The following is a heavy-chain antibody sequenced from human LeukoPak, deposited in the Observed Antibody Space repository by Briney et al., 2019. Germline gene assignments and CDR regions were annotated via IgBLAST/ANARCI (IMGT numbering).Heavy chain of an antibody. CDR3: AKILSGTYSFDL. Sequence: QPGRSLRLSCAASGFTFSSYGMHWVRQAPGKGLEWVAVISYDGSNKYYADSVKGRFTISRDNSKNTLYLQMYSLRAEDTAVYYCAKILSGTYSFDLWGQGTLVTVSS. V-gene: IGHV3-30*18. J-gene: IGHJ4*02. D-gene: IGHD1-26*01. CDR1: GFTFSSYG. CDR2: ISYDGSNK.